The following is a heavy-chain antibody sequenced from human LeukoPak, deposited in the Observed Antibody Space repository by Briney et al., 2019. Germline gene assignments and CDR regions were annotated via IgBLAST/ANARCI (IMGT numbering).Heavy chain of an antibody. Sequence: GGSLRLSCAASGFTFSSYVMSWVRQAPGKGLEWVSAISGSGGSTYYADSVKGRFTISRDNSKTTLYTQMNSLRAEDTAVYYCAKSHDSSGSDYWGQGTLVTVSS. CDR3: AKSHDSSGSDY. CDR1: GFTFSSYV. J-gene: IGHJ4*02. D-gene: IGHD3-22*01. CDR2: ISGSGGST. V-gene: IGHV3-23*01.